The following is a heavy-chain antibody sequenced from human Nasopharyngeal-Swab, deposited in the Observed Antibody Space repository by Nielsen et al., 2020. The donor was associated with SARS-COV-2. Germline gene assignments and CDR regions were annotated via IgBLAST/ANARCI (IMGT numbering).Heavy chain of an antibody. CDR3: AKDLPFERIAVAGTAFDY. D-gene: IGHD6-19*01. J-gene: IGHJ4*02. CDR2: ISGSGGST. Sequence: GASLAISCAASGFHFSSYAMSWVRQAPGKGLEWVSAISGSGGSTYYADSVKGRFTISRDNSKNTLYLQMNSLRAEDTAVYYCAKDLPFERIAVAGTAFDYWGQGTLVTVSS. CDR1: GFHFSSYA. V-gene: IGHV3-23*01.